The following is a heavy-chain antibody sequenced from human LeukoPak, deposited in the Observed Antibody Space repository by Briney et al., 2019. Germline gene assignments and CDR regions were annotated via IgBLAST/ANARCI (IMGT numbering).Heavy chain of an antibody. D-gene: IGHD1-26*01. V-gene: IGHV3-30*02. CDR1: GFTFSSYG. J-gene: IGHJ4*02. CDR3: AKDSWEVGATSEIDY. CDR2: IRYDGSDK. Sequence: PGGSLRLSCAASGFTFSSYGMHWVRQAPGKGLEWVGFIRYDGSDKYYAVSMKGRFTISRDNPKNTLYLQVNSLRAEDTAVYYCAKDSWEVGATSEIDYWGQGTLVTVSS.